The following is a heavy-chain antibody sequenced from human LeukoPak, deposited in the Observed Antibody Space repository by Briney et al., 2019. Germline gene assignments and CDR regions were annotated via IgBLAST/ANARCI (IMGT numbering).Heavy chain of an antibody. CDR2: INPNSGGT. Sequence: ASVKVSCKASGYTFTGYYMHWVRQAPGQGLEWMGWINPNSGGTNYAQKFQGRVTMTRDTSISTAYMELSRLRSDDTAVHYCARDPRITIFGVVANWFDPWGQGTLVTVSS. V-gene: IGHV1-2*02. J-gene: IGHJ5*02. CDR1: GYTFTGYY. D-gene: IGHD3-3*01. CDR3: ARDPRITIFGVVANWFDP.